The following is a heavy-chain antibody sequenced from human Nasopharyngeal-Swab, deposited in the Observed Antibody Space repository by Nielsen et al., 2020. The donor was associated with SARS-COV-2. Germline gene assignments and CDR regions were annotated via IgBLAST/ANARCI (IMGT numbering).Heavy chain of an antibody. V-gene: IGHV3-30-3*01. CDR3: TIGIVVVTETDY. J-gene: IGHJ4*02. Sequence: GGSLRLSCAASGFTFSSYAMHWVRQAPGKGLEWVAVISYDGSNKYYVDSVKGRFTISRDNSKNTLSLQMNSLRAEDTAVYYCTIGIVVVTETDYWGQGTLVTVSS. CDR2: ISYDGSNK. CDR1: GFTFSSYA. D-gene: IGHD2-21*02.